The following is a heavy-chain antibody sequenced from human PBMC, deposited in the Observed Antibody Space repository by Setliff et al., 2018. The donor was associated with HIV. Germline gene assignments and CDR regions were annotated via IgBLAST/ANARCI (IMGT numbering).Heavy chain of an antibody. Sequence: RASVKVSCKASGFAFSDYYIHWVRQAPGQGLEWMGWVRPHSINKVYAQKFQGRVTMTRDTSISTAYMELSRLRSDDTAVYYCVILGLLYPAWGQGTLVTVSS. D-gene: IGHD2-2*02. CDR1: GFAFSDYY. J-gene: IGHJ4*02. V-gene: IGHV1-2*02. CDR2: VRPHSINK. CDR3: VILGLLYPA.